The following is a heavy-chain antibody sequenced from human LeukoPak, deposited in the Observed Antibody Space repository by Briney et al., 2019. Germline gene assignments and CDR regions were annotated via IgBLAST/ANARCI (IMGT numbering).Heavy chain of an antibody. Sequence: PSETLSLTCSISGASVTGTYWSWVRQTPGKGLEWIAYTYYGGTTEYNPSLKSRATISVDTSKNHFSLDLRSVTAADTAVYFCARLGLYDGYTHDSWGQGTLVTVSS. J-gene: IGHJ4*02. V-gene: IGHV4-59*08. CDR3: ARLGLYDGYTHDS. CDR1: GASVTGTY. D-gene: IGHD5-24*01. CDR2: TYYGGTT.